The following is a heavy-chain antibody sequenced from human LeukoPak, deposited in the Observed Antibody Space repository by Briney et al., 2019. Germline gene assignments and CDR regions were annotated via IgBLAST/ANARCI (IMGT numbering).Heavy chain of an antibody. V-gene: IGHV3-43*02. J-gene: IGHJ4*02. CDR3: AKDIADYDILTGYYTN. Sequence: GGSLRLSCAASGFTFDDYTMHWVRQAPGKGLEWVSLISGDGGSTYYADSVKGRFTISRDNSKNSLYLQMNSLRIEDTALYYCAKDIADYDILTGYYTNWGQGTLVTVSS. CDR1: GFTFDDYT. D-gene: IGHD3-9*01. CDR2: ISGDGGST.